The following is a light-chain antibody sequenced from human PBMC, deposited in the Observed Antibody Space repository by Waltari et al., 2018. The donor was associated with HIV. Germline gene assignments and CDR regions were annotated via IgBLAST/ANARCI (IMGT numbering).Light chain of an antibody. CDR1: SSDVGSYNF. V-gene: IGLV2-23*02. J-gene: IGLJ3*02. Sequence: QSALTQPASVSGSPGQSITISCTGTSSDVGSYNFVSWYQQHPGKAPKLMIYEVSKRPSGVSNRVSGSKAGNTASLTISGLQAEDEADYCCCSFAGSSTWVVGGGTKLTVL. CDR3: CSFAGSSTWV. CDR2: EVS.